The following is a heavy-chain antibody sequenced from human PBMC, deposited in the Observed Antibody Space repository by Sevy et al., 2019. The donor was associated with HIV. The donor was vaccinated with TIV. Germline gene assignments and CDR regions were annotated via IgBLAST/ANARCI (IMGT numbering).Heavy chain of an antibody. CDR2: ISSSGSTI. J-gene: IGHJ4*02. CDR3: ARDGSGTYYNWGIGYYFDY. V-gene: IGHV3-48*03. CDR1: GFTISSYE. Sequence: GGSLRLSCAASGFTISSYEMNWVRQAPGKGLEWVSYISSSGSTIYYADSVKGRFTISRDNAKNSLYLQMNSLRAEDTAVYYCARDGSGTYYNWGIGYYFDYWGQGTLVTVSS. D-gene: IGHD3-10*01.